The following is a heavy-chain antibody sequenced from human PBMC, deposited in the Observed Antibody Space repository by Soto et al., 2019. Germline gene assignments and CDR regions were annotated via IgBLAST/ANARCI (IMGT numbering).Heavy chain of an antibody. CDR2: ISGSGGST. CDR1: GFTFSSYA. CDR3: AKGPRQGSSPSYTDYFYGMDV. J-gene: IGHJ6*04. V-gene: IGHV3-23*01. D-gene: IGHD3-16*01. Sequence: GGSLRLSCAASGFTFSSYAMSWVRQAPGKGLEWVSAISGSGGSTYYADSVKGRFTISRDNSKNTLYLQMTSLRAEGTAVYYCAKGPRQGSSPSYTDYFYGMDVWGKGTTVTVS.